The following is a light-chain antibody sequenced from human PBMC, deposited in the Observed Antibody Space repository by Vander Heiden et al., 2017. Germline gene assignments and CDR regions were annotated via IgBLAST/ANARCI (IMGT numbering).Light chain of an antibody. CDR2: SDT. J-gene: IGLJ2*01. CDR1: VMARQN. Sequence: SSDLTQPPSVSVSPGQTAKITCSGDVMARQNAYWYQQKPGQAPFLLIYSDTNRPSGIPERFSGSISGTIVTLTISDVQAEDEADYYCQSAYSSGTYSVVFGGGTQLTVL. V-gene: IGLV3-25*03. CDR3: QSAYSSGTYSVV.